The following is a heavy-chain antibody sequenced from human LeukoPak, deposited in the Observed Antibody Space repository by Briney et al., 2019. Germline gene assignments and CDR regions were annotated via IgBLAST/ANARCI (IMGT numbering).Heavy chain of an antibody. Sequence: VSSVKVSCKASGCTFTSYDIHWVQQATGQGLEWIGWMNPNSGNTGYAQKFQGRVTITRNTSISTAYMELSSLRSEDTAVYYCARGPRQLWLIDYWGQGTLVTVSS. CDR3: ARGPRQLWLIDY. J-gene: IGHJ4*02. D-gene: IGHD5-18*01. V-gene: IGHV1-8*03. CDR2: MNPNSGNT. CDR1: GCTFTSYD.